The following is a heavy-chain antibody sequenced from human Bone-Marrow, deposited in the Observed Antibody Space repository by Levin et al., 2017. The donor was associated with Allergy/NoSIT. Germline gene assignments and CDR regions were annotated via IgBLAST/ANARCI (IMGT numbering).Heavy chain of an antibody. CDR2: IRSRAHGGTE. V-gene: IGHV3-15*01. CDR3: AKDVPFTGGGAIVY. J-gene: IGHJ4*02. D-gene: IGHD3-16*02. Sequence: SCAASGLPFSDAWMTWVRHSPGKGLEWLGHIRSRAHGGTEHYAASVRGRFTISRDDSKNTLYLQMNSLKTEDTAIYYCAKDVPFTGGGAIVYWGQGALVTVSS. CDR1: GLPFSDAW.